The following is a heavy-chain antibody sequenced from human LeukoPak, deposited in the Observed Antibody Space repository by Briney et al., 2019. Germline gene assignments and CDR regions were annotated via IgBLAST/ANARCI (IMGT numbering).Heavy chain of an antibody. J-gene: IGHJ4*02. D-gene: IGHD6-19*01. CDR1: GYTFTGYY. CDR2: INPNSGGT. CDR3: ARDSSSGWYYFDY. V-gene: IGHV1-2*02. Sequence: GASVKVSCKASGYTFTGYYIHWVRQAPGQGLEWMGWINPNSGGTNYAQKFQGRVTMTRDKSIRTAYMELSRLTSDDTAVYYCARDSSSGWYYFDYWGQGTLVTVSS.